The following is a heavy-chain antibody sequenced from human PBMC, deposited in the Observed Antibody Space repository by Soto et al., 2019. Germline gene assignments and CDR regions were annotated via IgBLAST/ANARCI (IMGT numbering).Heavy chain of an antibody. J-gene: IGHJ6*02. CDR1: GFTFRTYT. D-gene: IGHD2-15*01. Sequence: GGSLRLSCISSGFTFRTYTMNLVRHAPCKGLEWVSGIRGFSPYTFYAESVKGRFTISRDNAKNSLFLQMNSLRAEDTAVYYCARDRGYDAHDFYYNAMDVWGQGTTVTVSS. CDR2: IRGFSPYT. V-gene: IGHV3-21*01. CDR3: ARDRGYDAHDFYYNAMDV.